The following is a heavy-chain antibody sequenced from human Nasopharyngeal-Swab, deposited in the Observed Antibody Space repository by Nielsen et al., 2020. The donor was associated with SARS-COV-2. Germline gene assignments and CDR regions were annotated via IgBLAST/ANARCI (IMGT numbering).Heavy chain of an antibody. CDR2: ISAYNGNT. V-gene: IGHV1-18*04. CDR3: ARMAPNIVLMVYAFDI. J-gene: IGHJ3*02. CDR1: GYTFTSYG. Sequence: ASVKVSCKASGYTFTSYGISWVRQAPGQGLEWMGWISAYNGNTNYAQKLQGRVTMTTDTSTSTAYMELRSLRSDDTAVYYCARMAPNIVLMVYAFDIWGQGTMVTVSS. D-gene: IGHD2-8*01.